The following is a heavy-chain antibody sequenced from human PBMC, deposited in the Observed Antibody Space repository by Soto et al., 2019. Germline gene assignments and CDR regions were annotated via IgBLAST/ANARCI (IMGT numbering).Heavy chain of an antibody. V-gene: IGHV1-18*01. J-gene: IGHJ6*02. CDR2: ISPYDGNT. D-gene: IGHD3-16*01. CDR3: ARDLAMDV. Sequence: GASVKVSCKASGYTFSSYGINWVRQAPGQGLEWLGWISPYDGNTKYAQILQGRVSMTTDTSASTAYMELSSLRSEDTAVYYCARDLAMDVWGQGTTVIVSS. CDR1: GYTFSSYG.